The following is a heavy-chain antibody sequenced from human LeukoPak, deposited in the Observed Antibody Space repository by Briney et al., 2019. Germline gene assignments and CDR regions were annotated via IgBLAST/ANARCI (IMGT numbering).Heavy chain of an antibody. V-gene: IGHV4-59*01. CDR3: ARDPSGWYGMDV. CDR2: IYYSGST. D-gene: IGHD6-19*01. J-gene: IGHJ6*02. Sequence: SETLSLTCTVSGGSISSYYWSWIRQPPGKGLEWIGYIYYSGSTNYNPSLKSRVTISVDTSKSQFSLKLSSVTAADTAVYYCARDPSGWYGMDVWGQGTTVTVSS. CDR1: GGSISSYY.